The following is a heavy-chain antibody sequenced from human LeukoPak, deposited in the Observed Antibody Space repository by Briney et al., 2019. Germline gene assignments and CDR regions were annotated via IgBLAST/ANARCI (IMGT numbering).Heavy chain of an antibody. CDR1: GYTFTSYG. V-gene: IGHV1-18*01. CDR3: AREGRYCSSTSCLTLDY. CDR2: ISAYNGNT. J-gene: IGHJ4*02. Sequence: ASVKVSCKASGYTFTSYGISWVRQAPGQGLEGMGWISAYNGNTKYAQKLQGRVTMTTDTSTSTAYMELRSLRSDDTAVYYCAREGRYCSSTSCLTLDYWGQGTLVTVSS. D-gene: IGHD2-2*01.